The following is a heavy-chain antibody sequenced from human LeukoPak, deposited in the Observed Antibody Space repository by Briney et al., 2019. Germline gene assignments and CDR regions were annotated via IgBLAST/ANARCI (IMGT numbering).Heavy chain of an antibody. Sequence: GRSLRLSCAASGFTFSSYAMHWVRQAPGKGLEWVAVISYDGSNKYYADSVKGRFTISRDNSKNTLYPQMNSLRAEDTAVYYCARDPADNGGNPYWYFDLWGRGTLVTVSS. CDR2: ISYDGSNK. CDR3: ARDPADNGGNPYWYFDL. D-gene: IGHD4-23*01. J-gene: IGHJ2*01. CDR1: GFTFSSYA. V-gene: IGHV3-30*04.